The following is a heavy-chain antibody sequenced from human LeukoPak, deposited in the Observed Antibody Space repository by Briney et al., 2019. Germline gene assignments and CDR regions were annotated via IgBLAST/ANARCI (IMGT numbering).Heavy chain of an antibody. CDR2: IGISGST. V-gene: IGHV4-39*01. CDR1: GGSISSSSYY. Sequence: PSETLSLTCTVSGGSISSSSYYWGWIRQPPGKGLEWVGSIGISGSTYYNPSFKSRVTISIDTSKNQFSLKLDSVTAADTAVYYCARRVYDFWSGYSHYFDYWGQGTLVTVSS. D-gene: IGHD3-3*01. CDR3: ARRVYDFWSGYSHYFDY. J-gene: IGHJ4*02.